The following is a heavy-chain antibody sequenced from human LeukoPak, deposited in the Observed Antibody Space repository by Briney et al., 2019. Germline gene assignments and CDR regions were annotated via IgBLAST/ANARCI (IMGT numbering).Heavy chain of an antibody. V-gene: IGHV4-59*01. CDR2: IHYSGST. J-gene: IGHJ3*02. CDR1: GGSISNYY. CDR3: ARDTRGDILTGAHAFDI. Sequence: SETLSLTCTVSGGSISNYYWSWIRQPPGKGLERIGYIHYSGSTNYKSSLKSRVTISVDTSKNQFSLNLKSVTAADTAVYYCARDTRGDILTGAHAFDIWGQGAMVTVSS. D-gene: IGHD3-9*01.